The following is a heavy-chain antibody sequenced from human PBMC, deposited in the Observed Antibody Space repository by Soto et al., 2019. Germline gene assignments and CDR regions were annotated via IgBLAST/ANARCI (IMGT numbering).Heavy chain of an antibody. CDR1: GGTFSSYA. Sequence: QVQLVQSGAEVKKPGSSVKVSCKASGGTFSSYAISWVRQAPGQGLEWMGGIIPIFGTANYAQKFQGRVTITADPSTSTAYMEVSSLRSEDRAVYSCASKRVVSAMEGPFDYWGQGTLVTVSS. V-gene: IGHV1-69*12. D-gene: IGHD2-21*02. CDR3: ASKRVVSAMEGPFDY. CDR2: IIPIFGTA. J-gene: IGHJ4*02.